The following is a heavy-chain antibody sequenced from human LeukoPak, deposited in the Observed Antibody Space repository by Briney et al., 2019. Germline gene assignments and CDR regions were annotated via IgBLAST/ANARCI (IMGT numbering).Heavy chain of an antibody. CDR1: GGSISSGSYY. CDR3: ARYGYYAYDY. D-gene: IGHD3-3*01. J-gene: IGHJ4*02. CDR2: IYTSGST. Sequence: PSETLSLTCTVSGGSISSGSYYWSWIRQPAGKGLEWIGRIYTSGSTNYNPSLKSRVTISVDTSKNQFSLKLSSVTAADTAVYYCARYGYYAYDYWGQGNLVTVSS. V-gene: IGHV4-61*02.